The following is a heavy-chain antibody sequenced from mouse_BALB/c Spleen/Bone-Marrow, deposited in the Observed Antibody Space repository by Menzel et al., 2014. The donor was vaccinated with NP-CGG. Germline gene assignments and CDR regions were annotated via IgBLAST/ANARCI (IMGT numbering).Heavy chain of an antibody. CDR1: GFTFSSYA. CDR2: ISSGGSYT. CDR3: ARHGITRLLDY. D-gene: IGHD2-4*01. V-gene: IGHV5-9-3*01. J-gene: IGHJ2*01. Sequence: EVKLQESGGGLVKPGGSLKLSCAASGFTFSSYAMSWVRQTPEKRLEWVATISSGGSYTYYPDSVKGRFTISRDNAKNTLYLQMSSLRSGDTAMYYCARHGITRLLDYWGQGTTLTVSS.